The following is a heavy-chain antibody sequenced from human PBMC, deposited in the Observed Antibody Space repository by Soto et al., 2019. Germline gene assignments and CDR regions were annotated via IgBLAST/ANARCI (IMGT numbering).Heavy chain of an antibody. CDR1: GYTLTELS. D-gene: IGHD6-13*01. CDR3: ATLAYSSSWYYFDY. CDR2: FDPEDGET. Sequence: ASVKVSCKVSGYTLTELSMHWVRQAPGKGLEWMGGFDPEDGETIYAQKFQGRVTMTEDTSTDTAYMELSSLRSEDTAVYYCATLAYSSSWYYFDYWGQGTLVTVSS. V-gene: IGHV1-24*01. J-gene: IGHJ4*02.